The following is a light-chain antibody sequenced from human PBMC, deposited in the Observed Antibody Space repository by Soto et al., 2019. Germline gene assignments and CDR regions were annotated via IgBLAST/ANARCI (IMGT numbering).Light chain of an antibody. CDR3: QQYDNYPLP. J-gene: IGKJ4*01. CDR2: TAS. Sequence: DIQMTQSPSSVSASVGDRVTITCRASQDINKWLAWYQQKPGLAPNLVIYTASRLHGGGPSRFSGEPHGPEFTLPISTLQPDDFATSYCQQYDNYPLPFGGRTTVDIK. CDR1: QDINKW. V-gene: IGKV1D-16*01.